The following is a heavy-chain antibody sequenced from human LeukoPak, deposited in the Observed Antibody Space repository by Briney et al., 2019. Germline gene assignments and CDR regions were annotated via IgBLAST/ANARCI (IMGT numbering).Heavy chain of an antibody. Sequence: ASVKVSYKASGYTFTSYAMNWVRQAPGQGLEWMGWINTNTGNPTYAQGFTRRFVFSLDTSVSTAYLQISSLKAEDAAVYYCASKYYGSGPWYMDVWGKGTTVTVSS. CDR1: GYTFTSYA. CDR2: INTNTGNP. D-gene: IGHD3-10*01. J-gene: IGHJ6*03. V-gene: IGHV7-4-1*02. CDR3: ASKYYGSGPWYMDV.